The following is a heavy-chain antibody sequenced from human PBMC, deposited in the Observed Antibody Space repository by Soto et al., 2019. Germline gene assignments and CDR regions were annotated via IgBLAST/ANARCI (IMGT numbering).Heavy chain of an antibody. CDR3: AKDRAVAGRSGAFDI. D-gene: IGHD6-19*01. V-gene: IGHV3-30*18. CDR1: GFTLSSYG. CDR2: ISLDGSKE. J-gene: IGHJ3*02. Sequence: HPGGSLRLSCAASGFTLSSYGMHWVRQAPGKGLEWVALISLDGSKEYYADSVKGRFPISRGNSKNTLYLQMNSLRGEDTAVYYCAKDRAVAGRSGAFDIWGQGTMVTVSS.